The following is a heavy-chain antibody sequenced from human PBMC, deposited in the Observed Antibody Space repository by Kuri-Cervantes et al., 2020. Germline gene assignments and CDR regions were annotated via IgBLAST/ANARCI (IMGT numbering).Heavy chain of an antibody. J-gene: IGHJ4*02. CDR1: GYTFTGYY. CDR2: ISAYNGNT. Sequence: ASVKVSCKASGYTFTGYYMHWVRQAPGQGLEWMGWISAYNGNTNYAQKLQGRVTMTTDTSTSTAYMELRSLRSDDTAVYYCARLYYGSGSYPHFDYWGQGTLVTVSS. V-gene: IGHV1-18*04. D-gene: IGHD3-10*01. CDR3: ARLYYGSGSYPHFDY.